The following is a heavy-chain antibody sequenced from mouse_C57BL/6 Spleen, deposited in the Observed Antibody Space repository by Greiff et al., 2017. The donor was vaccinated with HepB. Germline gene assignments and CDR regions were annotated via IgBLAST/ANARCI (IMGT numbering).Heavy chain of an antibody. CDR2: IHPSDSDT. J-gene: IGHJ2*01. CDR1: GYTFTSYW. D-gene: IGHD1-1*01. CDR3: AIEERDYYGSSSYFDS. Sequence: QVQLQQPGAELVKPGASVKVSCKASGYTFTSYWMHWVKQRPGQGLEWIGRIHPSDSDTNYNQKFKGKATLTVDKSSSTAYMQLSSLTSEDSAVYYCAIEERDYYGSSSYFDSWGQGTTLTLSS. V-gene: IGHV1-74*01.